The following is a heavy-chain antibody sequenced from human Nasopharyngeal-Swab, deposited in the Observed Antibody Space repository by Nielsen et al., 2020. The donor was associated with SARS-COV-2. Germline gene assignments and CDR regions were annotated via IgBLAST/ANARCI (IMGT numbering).Heavy chain of an antibody. V-gene: IGHV3-74*01. CDR3: AKDRDSGDDSGEYYHYYGMDV. CDR1: GFTFSAYW. CDR2: INSDGSNT. D-gene: IGHD5-12*01. J-gene: IGHJ6*02. Sequence: GALKISCTASGFTFSAYWMYWVRQAPGKGLVWVSRINSDGSNTAYADSVKGRFSISRDNAKNTVYLQMNSLRAEDTAMYYCAKDRDSGDDSGEYYHYYGMDVWGQGTSVTVS.